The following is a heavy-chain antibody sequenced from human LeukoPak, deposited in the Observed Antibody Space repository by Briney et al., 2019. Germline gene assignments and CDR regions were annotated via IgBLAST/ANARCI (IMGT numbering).Heavy chain of an antibody. CDR2: ISGSGGST. CDR3: AKEGPNYYDSSGYSPYYFDY. D-gene: IGHD3-22*01. J-gene: IGHJ4*02. CDR1: GFTFSSYA. Sequence: GGSLRLSCAASGFTFSSYAMSWVRQAPGQGLEWVSAISGSGGSTYYADSVKGRFTISRDNSKNTLYPQMNSLRAEDTAVYYCAKEGPNYYDSSGYSPYYFDYWGQGTLVTVSS. V-gene: IGHV3-23*01.